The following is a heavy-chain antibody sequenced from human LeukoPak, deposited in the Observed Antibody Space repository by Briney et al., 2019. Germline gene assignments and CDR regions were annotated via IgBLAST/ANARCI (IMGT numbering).Heavy chain of an antibody. D-gene: IGHD6-19*01. CDR2: IKQDGSEK. Sequence: GGSLRLSCAASGFTFSSYRMSWVRQAPGKGLEWVANIKQDGSEKYYVDSVKGRFTISRDNAKNSLYLQMNSLRAEDTAVYYCARAWQWLVTKGGYFDYWGQGTLVTVSS. CDR3: ARAWQWLVTKGGYFDY. CDR1: GFTFSSYR. J-gene: IGHJ4*02. V-gene: IGHV3-7*01.